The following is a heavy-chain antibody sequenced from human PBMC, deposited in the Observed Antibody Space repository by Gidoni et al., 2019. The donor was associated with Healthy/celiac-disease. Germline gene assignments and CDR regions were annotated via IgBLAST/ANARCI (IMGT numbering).Heavy chain of an antibody. Sequence: QLQLQESGPGLVKPSETLSLTCTVSGGSISSSSYYWGWIRQPPGKGLEWIGSIYYSGSTYYNPSLKSRVTISVDTSKNQFSLKLSSVTAADTAVYYCARTNLNSDIVLMVYADSFDYWGQGTLVTVSS. V-gene: IGHV4-39*01. J-gene: IGHJ4*02. CDR1: GGSISSSSYY. D-gene: IGHD2-8*01. CDR2: IYYSGST. CDR3: ARTNLNSDIVLMVYADSFDY.